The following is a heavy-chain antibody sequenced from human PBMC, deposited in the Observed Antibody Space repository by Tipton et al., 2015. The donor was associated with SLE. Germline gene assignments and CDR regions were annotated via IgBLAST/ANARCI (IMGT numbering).Heavy chain of an antibody. J-gene: IGHJ3*02. CDR3: ARSRYDSSGYYQPRAAAFDI. CDR2: INHSGST. V-gene: IGHV4-34*01. D-gene: IGHD3-22*01. Sequence: TLSLTCAVYGGSFSGYYWSWIRQPPGKGLEWIGEINHSGSTNYNPSLKSRVTISANTSKNQFSLKLSSVTAADTAVYYCARSRYDSSGYYQPRAAAFDIWGQGTMVTVSS. CDR1: GGSFSGYY.